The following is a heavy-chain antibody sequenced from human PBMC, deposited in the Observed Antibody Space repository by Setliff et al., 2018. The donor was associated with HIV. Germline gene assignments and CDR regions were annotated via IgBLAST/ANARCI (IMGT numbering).Heavy chain of an antibody. CDR2: VYASAYS. V-gene: IGHV4-4*07. CDR1: GDSIGDYY. Sequence: SETLSLTCTVSGDSIGDYYWNWIRQPAGKGLEWIGRVYASAYSNYNPSLKSRVTMSVGTSQNQFSLKLRSVNAADTAVCYCARDWVTRSNYYGSGSPWYFDFWGRGILVTVSS. CDR3: ARDWVTRSNYYGSGSPWYFDF. D-gene: IGHD3-10*01. J-gene: IGHJ2*01.